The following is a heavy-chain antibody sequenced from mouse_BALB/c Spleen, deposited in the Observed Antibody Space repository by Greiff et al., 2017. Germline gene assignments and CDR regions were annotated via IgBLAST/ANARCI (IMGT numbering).Heavy chain of an antibody. D-gene: IGHD2-10*02. Sequence: EVMLVESGGGLVQPGGSRKLSCAASGFTLSSFGMHWVRQAPEKGLEWVAYISSGSSTIYYADTVKGRFTISRDNPKNTLFLQMTSLRSEDTAMYYCARGGYGSFAYWGQGTLVTVSA. V-gene: IGHV5-17*02. CDR2: ISSGSSTI. CDR3: ARGGYGSFAY. CDR1: GFTLSSFG. J-gene: IGHJ3*01.